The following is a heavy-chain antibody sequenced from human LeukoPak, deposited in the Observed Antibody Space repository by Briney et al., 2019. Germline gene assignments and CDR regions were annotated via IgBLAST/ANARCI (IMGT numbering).Heavy chain of an antibody. Sequence: PSETLSLTCAVYGGSFSGYYWSWIRQPPGKGLEWIGYIYYSGSTYYNPSLKSRVTISVDTSKNQFSLKLSSVTAADTAVYYCARLRYFDWFFLDYWGQGTLVTVSS. D-gene: IGHD3-9*01. CDR3: ARLRYFDWFFLDY. V-gene: IGHV4-34*01. CDR1: GGSFSGYY. J-gene: IGHJ4*02. CDR2: IYYSGST.